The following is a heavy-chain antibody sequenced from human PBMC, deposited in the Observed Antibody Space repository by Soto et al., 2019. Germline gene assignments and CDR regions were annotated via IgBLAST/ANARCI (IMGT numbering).Heavy chain of an antibody. Sequence: SVKVSCKASGGTFSSYAISWVRQAPGQGLEWMGGIIPIFGTANYAQKFQGRVTITADESTSTAYMELSSLRSEDTAVYYCARGGNWNYRNNGFDPWGQGTLVTVSS. CDR2: IIPIFGTA. J-gene: IGHJ5*02. V-gene: IGHV1-69*13. CDR3: ARGGNWNYRNNGFDP. CDR1: GGTFSSYA. D-gene: IGHD1-7*01.